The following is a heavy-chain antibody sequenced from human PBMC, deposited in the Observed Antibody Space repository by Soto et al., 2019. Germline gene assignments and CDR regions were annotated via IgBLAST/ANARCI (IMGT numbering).Heavy chain of an antibody. Sequence: QVQLVESGGGVVQPGRSLRLSCAASGFTFSSYGMHWVRQAPGKGLEWVAVISYDGSNKYYADSVKGRFTISRDNSKNTLYLQMNSLRAEDKAVYYCAKAAGKYSIERHFDYWGQGTLVTVSS. CDR2: ISYDGSNK. V-gene: IGHV3-30*18. CDR3: AKAAGKYSIERHFDY. D-gene: IGHD6-6*01. CDR1: GFTFSSYG. J-gene: IGHJ4*02.